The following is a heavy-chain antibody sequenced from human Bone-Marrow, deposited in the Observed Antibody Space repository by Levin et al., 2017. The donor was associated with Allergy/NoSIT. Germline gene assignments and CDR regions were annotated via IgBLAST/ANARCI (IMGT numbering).Heavy chain of an antibody. CDR1: GYSFTSYW. CDR3: ARPRSQDSGYFDY. D-gene: IGHD1-26*01. V-gene: IGHV5-51*01. J-gene: IGHJ4*02. CDR2: IYPGDSDT. Sequence: ASVKVSCKGSGYSFTSYWIGWVRQMPGKGLEWMGIIYPGDSDTRYSPSFQGQVTISADKSISTAYLQWSSLKASDTAMYYCARPRSQDSGYFDYWGQGTLVTVSS.